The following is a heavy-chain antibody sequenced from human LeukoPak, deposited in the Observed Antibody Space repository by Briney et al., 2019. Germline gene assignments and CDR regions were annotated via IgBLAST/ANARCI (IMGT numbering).Heavy chain of an antibody. Sequence: PGGSLRLSCVASGFSLSDYYMSWIRQAPGMGLEWVSYIGSTIYYTDSVKGRFTISRDNAKNSLYLQMNSLRAEDTAVYYCARDRGIVGTTGYYYMDVWGKGTTVTVSS. J-gene: IGHJ6*03. CDR1: GFSLSDYY. V-gene: IGHV3-11*04. D-gene: IGHD1-26*01. CDR2: IGSTI. CDR3: ARDRGIVGTTGYYYMDV.